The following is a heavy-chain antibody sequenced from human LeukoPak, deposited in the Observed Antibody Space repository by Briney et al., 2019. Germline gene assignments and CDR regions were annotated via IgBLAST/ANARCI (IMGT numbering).Heavy chain of an antibody. Sequence: ASVKVSCKASGGTFSSYAISWVRQAPGQGLEWMGGIIPIFGTAIYAQKFQGRVTITTDESTSTAYMELSSLRSEDTAVYYCARDMGLKILTGYYRRDYYMDVWGKGTKDTVSS. CDR2: IIPIFGTA. CDR1: GGTFSSYA. V-gene: IGHV1-69*05. CDR3: ARDMGLKILTGYYRRDYYMDV. D-gene: IGHD3-9*01. J-gene: IGHJ6*03.